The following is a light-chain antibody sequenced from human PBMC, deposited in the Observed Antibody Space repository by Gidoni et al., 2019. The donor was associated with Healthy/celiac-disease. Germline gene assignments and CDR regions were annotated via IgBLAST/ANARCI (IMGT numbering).Light chain of an antibody. CDR3: QQYNNWPDT. CDR1: QSVSNN. Sequence: EIVITQSPATLSVSPGERATLSCRASQSVSNNLAWYQQKHGQAPRLLIYGASNRATGIPARFSGSGSGTEFTLTISSLQSEDFAVYYCQQYNNWPDTFGQGTKLEI. CDR2: GAS. V-gene: IGKV3-15*01. J-gene: IGKJ2*01.